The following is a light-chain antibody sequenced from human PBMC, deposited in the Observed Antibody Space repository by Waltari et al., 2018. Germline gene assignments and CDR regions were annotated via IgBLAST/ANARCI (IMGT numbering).Light chain of an antibody. V-gene: IGKV3-15*01. J-gene: IGKJ4*01. CDR1: QTIVDN. CDR2: AAS. Sequence: ETVMTQSPATLSVSPVERVTLSCRASQTIVDNLAWYQQRPGQPPRLLIYAASTRATGVPDRFSGGGSGTEFTLTISSLQSEDFAVYYCQQYRNWPLAFGGGTKVEI. CDR3: QQYRNWPLA.